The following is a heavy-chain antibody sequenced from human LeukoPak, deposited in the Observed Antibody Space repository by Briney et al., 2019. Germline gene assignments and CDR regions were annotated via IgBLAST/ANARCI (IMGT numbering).Heavy chain of an antibody. J-gene: IGHJ5*02. V-gene: IGHV1-8*03. D-gene: IGHD6-6*01. CDR1: GYTFTGYY. CDR3: ARVRGAAARRAYNWFDP. Sequence: ASVKVSCKASGYTFTGYYMHWVRQAPGQGLEWMGWMNPNSGNTGYAQKFQGRVTITRNTSISTAYMELSSLRSEDTAVYYCARVRGAAARRAYNWFDPWGQGTLVTVSS. CDR2: MNPNSGNT.